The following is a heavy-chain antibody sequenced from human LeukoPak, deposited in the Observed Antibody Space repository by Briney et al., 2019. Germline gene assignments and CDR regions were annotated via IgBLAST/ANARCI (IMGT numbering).Heavy chain of an antibody. J-gene: IGHJ4*02. CDR3: ARASRGIVGATTPFDY. CDR1: EFTFSSYE. CDR2: ISSSGSTI. V-gene: IGHV3-48*03. D-gene: IGHD1-26*01. Sequence: PGGSLRLSCAASEFTFSSYEMNWVRQAPGKGLEWVSYISSSGSTIYYADSVKGRFTISRDNAKNSLYLQMNSLRAEDTAVYYCARASRGIVGATTPFDYWGQGTLVTVSS.